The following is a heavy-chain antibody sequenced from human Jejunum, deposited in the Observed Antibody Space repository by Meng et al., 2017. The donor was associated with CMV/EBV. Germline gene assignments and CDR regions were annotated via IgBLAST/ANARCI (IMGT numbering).Heavy chain of an antibody. CDR2: ISAYNGNT. J-gene: IGHJ4*02. V-gene: IGHV1-18*01. Sequence: SDYTFSNYGIRRLRQAPGQGLAWVGWISAYNGNTNYEQDFQGGLTVTTDTSTNTAYMELTRLRSDDTAVYFCARGGYISSWYVAPDYWGQGTPVTVSS. CDR1: DYTFSNYG. CDR3: ARGGYISSWYVAPDY. D-gene: IGHD6-13*01.